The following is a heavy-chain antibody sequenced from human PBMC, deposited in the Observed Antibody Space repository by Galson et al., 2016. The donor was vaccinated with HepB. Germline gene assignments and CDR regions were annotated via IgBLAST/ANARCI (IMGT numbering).Heavy chain of an antibody. V-gene: IGHV3-23*01. D-gene: IGHD4/OR15-4a*01. J-gene: IGHJ2*01. CDR1: GFTFSSYA. CDR3: AKGIDYNHWSFDL. Sequence: SLRLSCAASGFTFSSYAMIWVRQAPGKGLEWVSSISNTGHSTYYADSVKGRFTISRDNSKNTVCLQMNSLRAEDTAVYYCAKGIDYNHWSFDLWGRGTLVRVSS. CDR2: ISNTGHST.